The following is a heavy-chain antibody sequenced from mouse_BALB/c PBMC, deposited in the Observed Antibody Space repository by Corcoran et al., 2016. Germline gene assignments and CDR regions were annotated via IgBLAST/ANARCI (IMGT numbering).Heavy chain of an antibody. CDR2: INPDSSTI. Sequence: EVKLLESGGGLVQPGGSLKLSCAASGFDFSRYWMSWVRQAPGKGLEWIGEINPDSSTINYTPSLKDKFIISRDNAKNTLYLQMSKVRSEDTALYYCAREGGFYYGYDYWGQGTTLTVSS. V-gene: IGHV4-1*02. CDR1: GFDFSRYW. CDR3: AREGGFYYGYDY. D-gene: IGHD2-2*01. J-gene: IGHJ2*01.